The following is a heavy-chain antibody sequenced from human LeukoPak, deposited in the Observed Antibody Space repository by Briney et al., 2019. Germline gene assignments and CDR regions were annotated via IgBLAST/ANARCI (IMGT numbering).Heavy chain of an antibody. Sequence: GGSLRLSCAASGFTFTNYAISWVRQAPGKGLEWVSAISGSGSSTYYADSVKGRFTISRDNSKNTVDLQMNSLRAEDTAVYYCAKGARGDTVTSIVGLNWFDPWGQGTLVTVSS. CDR2: ISGSGSST. CDR3: AKGARGDTVTSIVGLNWFDP. J-gene: IGHJ5*02. V-gene: IGHV3-23*01. CDR1: GFTFTNYA. D-gene: IGHD4-17*01.